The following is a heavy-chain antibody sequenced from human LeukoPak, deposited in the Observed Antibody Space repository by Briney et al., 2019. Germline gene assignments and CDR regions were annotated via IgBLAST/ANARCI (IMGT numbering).Heavy chain of an antibody. D-gene: IGHD4-11*01. Sequence: PSETLSLTCAVSGGSFSGYYWTWIRQPPGKGLEWIGEINHSGSANYIPSLMSRVTISLDTSKNHFSLNLSSVTAADTAVYYCARGQGTVTTHWGQGTLVTVSS. CDR3: ARGQGTVTTH. V-gene: IGHV4-34*01. CDR2: INHSGSA. CDR1: GGSFSGYY. J-gene: IGHJ4*02.